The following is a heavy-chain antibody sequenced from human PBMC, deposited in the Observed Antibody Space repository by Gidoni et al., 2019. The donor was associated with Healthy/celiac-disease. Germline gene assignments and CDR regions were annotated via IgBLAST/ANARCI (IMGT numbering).Heavy chain of an antibody. CDR2: ISYDGSNK. CDR3: AKGFLGGSGSPLTPWFDP. Sequence: QVQLVESGGGVVQPGRSLRLSCAASGFTFSSYGMHWVRQAPGKGLEWVAVISYDGSNKYYADSVKGRFTISRDNSKNTLYLQMNSLRAEDTAVYYCAKGFLGGSGSPLTPWFDPWGQGTLVTVSS. CDR1: GFTFSSYG. J-gene: IGHJ5*02. D-gene: IGHD3-10*01. V-gene: IGHV3-30*18.